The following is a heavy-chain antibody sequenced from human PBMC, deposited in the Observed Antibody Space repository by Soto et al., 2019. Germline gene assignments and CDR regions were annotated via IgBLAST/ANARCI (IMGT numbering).Heavy chain of an antibody. J-gene: IGHJ3*02. CDR1: GGSISSGGYY. V-gene: IGHV4-31*03. D-gene: IGHD6-19*01. Sequence: SETLSLTCTVSGGSISSGGYYWSWIRQHPGKGLEWIGYIYYSGSTYYNPSLKSRVTISVDTSKNQFSLKLSSVTAADTAVYYCARVGYSSGWPLRGAFDIWGQGTMVTVSS. CDR2: IYYSGST. CDR3: ARVGYSSGWPLRGAFDI.